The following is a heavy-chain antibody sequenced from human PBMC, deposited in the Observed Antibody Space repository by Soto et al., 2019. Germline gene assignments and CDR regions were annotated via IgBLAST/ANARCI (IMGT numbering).Heavy chain of an antibody. CDR2: ISYDGSDK. Sequence: QVQLVESGGGVVQPGGSLRVTCAASGFTFRSYGMHWVRQAPGKGLEGVAAISYDGSDKYYAESVKGRFTVSRDNSENTLSLEMNSLTTEDTAVYYCARLLREGILRATTPLGYWGQGTRVTVSS. J-gene: IGHJ4*02. CDR1: GFTFRSYG. CDR3: ARLLREGILRATTPLGY. V-gene: IGHV3-30*03. D-gene: IGHD1-26*01.